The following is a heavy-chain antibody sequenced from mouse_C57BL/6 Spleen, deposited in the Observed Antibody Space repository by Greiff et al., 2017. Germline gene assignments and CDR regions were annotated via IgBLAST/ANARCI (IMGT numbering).Heavy chain of an antibody. J-gene: IGHJ3*01. CDR3: ARGSPYDYDRAGFAY. CDR1: GFTFSSYA. V-gene: IGHV5-4*01. CDR2: ISDGGSYT. Sequence: EVQRVESGGGLVKPGGSLKLSCAASGFTFSSYAMSWVRQTPEKRLEWVATISDGGSYTYYPDNVKGRCTITRDNAKNNLYLQMSQLKSEDTAVYYGARGSPYDYDRAGFAYWGQGTLVTVSA. D-gene: IGHD2-4*01.